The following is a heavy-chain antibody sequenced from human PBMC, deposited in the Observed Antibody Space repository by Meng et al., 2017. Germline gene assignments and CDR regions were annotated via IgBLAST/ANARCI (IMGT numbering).Heavy chain of an antibody. CDR1: EVTFRISA. V-gene: IGHV3-23*04. Sequence: ELHLVESGGCLVQPWGSLRLSCAASEVTFRISAMSWVRQAPGKVLEWVSGISDNGGSTFYADSVKGRFTISRDNSKNTLYLQMNSLRVEDTALYYCAKLGSDYWGQGTLVTVSS. CDR3: AKLGSDY. CDR2: ISDNGGST. J-gene: IGHJ4*02. D-gene: IGHD7-27*01.